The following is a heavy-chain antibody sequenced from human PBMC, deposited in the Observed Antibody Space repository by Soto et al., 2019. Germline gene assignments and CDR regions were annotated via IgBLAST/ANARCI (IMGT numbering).Heavy chain of an antibody. CDR1: GGSISSGGYY. CDR2: IYYSGST. Sequence: QVQLQESGPGLVKPSQTLSLTRTVYGGSISSGGYYWSWIRQHPGKGLEWIGYIYYSGSTYYNPSLKSRVTISVDSSKNQFSLKLSSVTAADTAVYYCARSSTSANYFDYWGQGTLVTVSS. J-gene: IGHJ4*02. CDR3: ARSSTSANYFDY. V-gene: IGHV4-31*03. D-gene: IGHD2-2*01.